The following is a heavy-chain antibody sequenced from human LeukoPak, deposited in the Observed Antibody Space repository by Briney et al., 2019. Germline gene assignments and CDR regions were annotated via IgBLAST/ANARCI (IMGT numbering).Heavy chain of an antibody. CDR3: AREVGIGYCSGGSCYRYAFDI. CDR1: GYSITRGYF. Sequence: SETLSLTCTVSGYSITRGYFWGWIRQSPGKGLEWIASMFHSGSTYYNPSLKSRVTISVDTSKNQFSLKLSSVTAADTAVYYCAREVGIGYCSGGSCYRYAFDIWGQGTMVTVSS. D-gene: IGHD2-15*01. J-gene: IGHJ3*02. V-gene: IGHV4-38-2*02. CDR2: MFHSGST.